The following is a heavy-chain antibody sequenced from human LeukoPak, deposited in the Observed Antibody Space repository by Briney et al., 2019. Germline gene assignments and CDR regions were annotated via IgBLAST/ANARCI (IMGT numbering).Heavy chain of an antibody. CDR2: IYDSGST. Sequence: PSETLSLTCTVSGGSIRSSYYYWGWIRQPPGKGLEWIGSIYDSGSTYYNPSLKSRVTISVDTSKNQFFLKLSSVTAADTAVYYCARSAPRYGGNSGDVVYGGQGTLVTVSS. CDR1: GGSIRSSYYY. J-gene: IGHJ4*02. V-gene: IGHV4-39*01. D-gene: IGHD4-23*01. CDR3: ARSAPRYGGNSGDVVY.